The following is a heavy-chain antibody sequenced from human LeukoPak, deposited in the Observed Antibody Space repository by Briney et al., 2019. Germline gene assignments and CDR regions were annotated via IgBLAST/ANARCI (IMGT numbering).Heavy chain of an antibody. V-gene: IGHV4-59*13. D-gene: IGHD4-17*01. J-gene: IGHJ4*02. Sequence: SETLSLTCNVSGGSISRYYWNWIRQSPGRGLEWNGYIFYSGSTNYNPSLRSRVTISLDTSENHFFLKLRSVTTADTAVYYCARGGDYADPVDYWGQGTLVTVSS. CDR3: ARGGDYADPVDY. CDR1: GGSISRYY. CDR2: IFYSGST.